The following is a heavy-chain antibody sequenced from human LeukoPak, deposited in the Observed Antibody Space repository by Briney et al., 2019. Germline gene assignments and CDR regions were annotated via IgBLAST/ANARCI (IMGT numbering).Heavy chain of an antibody. CDR1: GFTFSGYG. CDR3: ARDGSSTELDY. J-gene: IGHJ4*02. D-gene: IGHD4-11*01. CDR2: IWYDGSNK. Sequence: GGSLRLSCAASGFTFSGYGMHWVRQAPGKGLGWVAVIWYDGSNKYYADSVKGRFTISRDNSKNTLYLEMNNLRAEDTAIYYCARDGSSTELDYWGLGTLLTVSS. V-gene: IGHV3-33*01.